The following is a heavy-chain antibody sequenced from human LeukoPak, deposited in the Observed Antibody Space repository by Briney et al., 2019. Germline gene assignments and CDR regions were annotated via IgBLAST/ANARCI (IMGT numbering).Heavy chain of an antibody. CDR3: ARGRSSGWYVGYYYYGMDV. CDR2: IYYSGST. CDR1: GGSISSSGYY. V-gene: IGHV4-31*03. D-gene: IGHD6-19*01. J-gene: IGHJ6*02. Sequence: PSETLSLTCTVSGGSISSSGYYWSWIRQHPGKGLEWIGYIYYSGSTYYNPSLKSRVTISVDTSKNQFSLKLSSVTAADTAVYYCARGRSSGWYVGYYYYGMDVWGQGTTVTVSS.